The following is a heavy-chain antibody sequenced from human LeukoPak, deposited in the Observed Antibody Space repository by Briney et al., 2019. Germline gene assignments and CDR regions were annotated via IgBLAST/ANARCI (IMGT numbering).Heavy chain of an antibody. CDR1: GYTFTGYY. V-gene: IGHV1-2*04. CDR3: ARVTVTAYEGLGWF. Sequence: ASVKVSCKASGYTFTGYYMHWVRQAPGQGLEWMGWINPNSGGTNYAQKFQGWVTMTRDTSISTAYMELSRLRSDDTAVYYCARVTVTAYEGLGWFWGQGTQVTVSS. J-gene: IGHJ4*02. D-gene: IGHD2-21*02. CDR2: INPNSGGT.